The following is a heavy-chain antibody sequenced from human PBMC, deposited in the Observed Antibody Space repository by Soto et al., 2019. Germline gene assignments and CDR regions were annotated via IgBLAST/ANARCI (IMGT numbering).Heavy chain of an antibody. V-gene: IGHV1-18*01. CDR1: GYTFTNYG. CDR2: ISANNGNT. J-gene: IGHJ4*02. Sequence: QVPLVQSGSEVKKPGASVKVSCRASGYTFTNYGISWARQAPGQGLEWLEWISANNGNTNYEQKLQGRVTMTTDTSPSTAYTELRTLRSDDTAVYYWARDRGSYALDYWGQGTRVTVAS. CDR3: ARDRGSYALDY. D-gene: IGHD3-16*01.